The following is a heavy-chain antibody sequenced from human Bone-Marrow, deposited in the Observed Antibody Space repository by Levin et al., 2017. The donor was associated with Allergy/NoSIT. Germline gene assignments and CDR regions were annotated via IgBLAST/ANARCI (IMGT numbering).Heavy chain of an antibody. CDR3: VRMATIGTLDF. J-gene: IGHJ4*02. D-gene: IGHD1-1*01. Sequence: QTLSLTCTISGFSLSTSGVRVNWIRQPPGKALEWLARIDWDGDTFYSTSLRTRLTISKDTSKNQVVLTMTNMDPEDTATYYCVRMATIGTLDFWGQGTLVTVSS. CDR2: IDWDGDT. CDR1: GFSLSTSGVR. V-gene: IGHV2-70*04.